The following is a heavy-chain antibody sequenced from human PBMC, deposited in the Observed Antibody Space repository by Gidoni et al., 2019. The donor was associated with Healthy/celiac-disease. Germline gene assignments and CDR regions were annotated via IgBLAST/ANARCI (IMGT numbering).Heavy chain of an antibody. D-gene: IGHD2-15*01. CDR3: AREDGGNSFSFDY. CDR2: ISYDGSNK. V-gene: IGHV3-30-3*01. CDR1: GFTFSSYA. Sequence: QVHLLESGGGVVQPGSSLRLSCAASGFTFSSYAMHWVRQAPGKGLEWVAVISYDGSNKYYADAVKGRFTISRDNSKNTLYLQMNSLRAEDTAVYYCAREDGGNSFSFDYWGQGTLVTVSS. J-gene: IGHJ4*02.